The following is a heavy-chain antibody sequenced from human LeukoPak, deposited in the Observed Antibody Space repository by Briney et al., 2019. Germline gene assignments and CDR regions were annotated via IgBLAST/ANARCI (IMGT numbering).Heavy chain of an antibody. CDR2: TSGSGGST. CDR3: AKPLGVTMLGFDY. Sequence: QPGGSLRLSCAASGFTFSNYAMSWVRQAPGKGLEWVSTTSGSGGSTYYADSVKGRFTISRDNSNNTLYLQLDSLKAEDTAVYYCAKPLGVTMLGFDYWGQGTLVTVPS. V-gene: IGHV3-23*01. CDR1: GFTFSNYA. D-gene: IGHD3-10*02. J-gene: IGHJ4*02.